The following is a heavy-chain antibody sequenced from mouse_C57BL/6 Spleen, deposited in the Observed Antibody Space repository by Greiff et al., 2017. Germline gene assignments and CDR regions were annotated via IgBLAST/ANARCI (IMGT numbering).Heavy chain of an antibody. J-gene: IGHJ3*01. Sequence: QVQLKQSGAELVKPGASVKISCKASGYAFSSYWMNWVKQRPGQGLEWIGQIYPGDGDTNYNGKFKGKDTLTADKSSSTAYMQLSSLTSEDSAVYFCASDYGSRFAYWGQGTLVTVSA. CDR1: GYAFSSYW. CDR2: IYPGDGDT. D-gene: IGHD1-1*01. V-gene: IGHV1-80*01. CDR3: ASDYGSRFAY.